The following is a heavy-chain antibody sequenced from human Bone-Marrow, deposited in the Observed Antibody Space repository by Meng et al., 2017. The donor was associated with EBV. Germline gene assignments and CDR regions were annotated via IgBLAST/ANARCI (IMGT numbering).Heavy chain of an antibody. Sequence: QGLLVESGGGVVQPGRSLRLSCVASGFTFSSYGMHWVRQAPGKGLEWVAVISYDGSNKYYADSVKGRFTISRDNSKNTLYLQMNSLRAEDTAVYYCATIVGASPVDYWGQGTLVTASS. CDR2: ISYDGSNK. CDR3: ATIVGASPVDY. CDR1: GFTFSSYG. J-gene: IGHJ4*02. V-gene: IGHV3-30*03. D-gene: IGHD1-26*01.